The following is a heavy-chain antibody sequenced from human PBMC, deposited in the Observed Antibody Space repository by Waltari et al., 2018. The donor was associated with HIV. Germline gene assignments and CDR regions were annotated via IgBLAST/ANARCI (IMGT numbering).Heavy chain of an antibody. J-gene: IGHJ6*02. CDR2: IYPGDSDT. V-gene: IGHV5-51*01. CDR3: ARHNQLRDMRWLQMGYYGMDV. Sequence: EYMGIIYPGDSDTRYSPSFQGQVTISVDKSISTAYLQWSSLKASDTAMYYCARHNQLRDMRWLQMGYYGMDVWGQGTTVTVSS. D-gene: IGHD5-12*01.